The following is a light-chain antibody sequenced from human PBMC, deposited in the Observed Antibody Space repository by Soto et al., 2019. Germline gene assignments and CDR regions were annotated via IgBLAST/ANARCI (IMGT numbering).Light chain of an antibody. CDR3: QSYDSSLSGGV. Sequence: QAVVTQPPSVSRAPGQRVTISCTGSSSNIGAGYDVHWYQQLPGTAPKLLIYGNSNRPSGVPDRFSGSKSGTSASLAITGLQAEDDTDYYCQSYDSSLSGGVFGGGTKLTVL. CDR1: SSNIGAGYD. J-gene: IGLJ2*01. CDR2: GNS. V-gene: IGLV1-40*01.